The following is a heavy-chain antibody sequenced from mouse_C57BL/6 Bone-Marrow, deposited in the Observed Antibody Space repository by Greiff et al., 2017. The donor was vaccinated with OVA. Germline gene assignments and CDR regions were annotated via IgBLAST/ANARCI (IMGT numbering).Heavy chain of an antibody. V-gene: IGHV4-1*01. D-gene: IGHD1-1*01. J-gene: IGHJ1*03. Sequence: EVKLLQSGGGLVQPGGSLKLSCAASGIAFSRYWMSWVRRAPGKGLEWIGEINPDSSTINYAPSLKDKFITSRDNAKNTLYLQMSKVRSEDTDLYYCERHNYYGSSYHYWYFDVWGTGTTVTVSS. CDR3: ERHNYYGSSYHYWYFDV. CDR1: GIAFSRYW. CDR2: INPDSSTI.